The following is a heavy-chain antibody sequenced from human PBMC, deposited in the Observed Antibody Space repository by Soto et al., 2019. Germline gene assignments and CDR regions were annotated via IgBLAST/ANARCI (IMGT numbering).Heavy chain of an antibody. D-gene: IGHD3-10*01. J-gene: IGHJ6*01. CDR3: ARWFLELLPDYYYYGMYV. Sequence: EVQLVESGGGLVQPGGSLRLSCAASGFTFSNYWMHWVRQAPGKGLVWVSRISSDASSTSYADSVKGRLTISRDNAKNTLCLQMNSFGAEDTAVDYRARWFLELLPDYYYYGMYVWGQGTTVTVAS. CDR1: GFTFSNYW. V-gene: IGHV3-74*01. CDR2: ISSDASST.